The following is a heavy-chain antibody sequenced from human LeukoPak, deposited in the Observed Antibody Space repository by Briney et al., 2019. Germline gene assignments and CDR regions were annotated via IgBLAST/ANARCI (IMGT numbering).Heavy chain of an antibody. CDR2: IYYSGST. Sequence: SETLSLTCTVSGGSISSYYWSWIRQPPGKGLEWIGYIYYSGSTNYNPSLKSRVTISVDTSKNQFSLKLSSVTAADTALYYCAKDLKEGFCSTTSCYGIDSWGQGTLVTVSS. V-gene: IGHV4-59*01. CDR3: AKDLKEGFCSTTSCYGIDS. J-gene: IGHJ4*02. CDR1: GGSISSYY. D-gene: IGHD2-2*01.